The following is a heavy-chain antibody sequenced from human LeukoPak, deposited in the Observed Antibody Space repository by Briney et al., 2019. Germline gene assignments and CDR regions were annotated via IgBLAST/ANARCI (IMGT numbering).Heavy chain of an antibody. D-gene: IGHD1-14*01. CDR1: GFTFSNYW. J-gene: IGHJ4*02. Sequence: GGSLRLSCAAYGFTFSNYWMNWVSQAPGKGLEWVAHINQDGSERYYVDSVKGRFTISRDNAKNSLYLQMNSLRDEDTAVYYCARDSYRALEYWGQGNLVTVSS. CDR3: ARDSYRALEY. V-gene: IGHV3-7*01. CDR2: INQDGSER.